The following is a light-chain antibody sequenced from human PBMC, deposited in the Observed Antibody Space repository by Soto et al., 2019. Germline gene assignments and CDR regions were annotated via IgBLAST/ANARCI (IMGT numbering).Light chain of an antibody. CDR3: QHELT. V-gene: IGKV3-20*01. CDR1: RSVASKY. CDR2: GAS. J-gene: IGKJ3*01. Sequence: VLTQSPGTLSLSPGERATLSCRASRSVASKYFAWYQQKPGRAPRLLIYGASTRATGIPDRFSGCVSGTDFTLTVSRLESEDFAVYFCQHELTFGPGTKV.